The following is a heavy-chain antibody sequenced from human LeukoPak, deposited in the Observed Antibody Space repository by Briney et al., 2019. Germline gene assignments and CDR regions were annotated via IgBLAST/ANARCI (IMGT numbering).Heavy chain of an antibody. CDR1: GYTFTSYY. CDR2: INPSGGST. D-gene: IGHD2-2*01. Sequence: ASVKVSCKASGYTFTSYYMHWVRQAPGQGLEWMGIINPSGGSTSYAQKFQGRVTMTRDTSTSTAYMELRSLRSDDTAVYYCARDGSTSCRWFDPWGQGTLVTVSS. CDR3: ARDGSTSCRWFDP. J-gene: IGHJ5*02. V-gene: IGHV1-46*01.